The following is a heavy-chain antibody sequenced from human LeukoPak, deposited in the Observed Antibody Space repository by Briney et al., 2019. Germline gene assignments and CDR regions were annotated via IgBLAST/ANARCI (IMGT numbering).Heavy chain of an antibody. D-gene: IGHD3-10*01. CDR2: IYYSGST. CDR1: GGSISSSSYY. V-gene: IGHV4-39*07. J-gene: IGHJ5*02. CDR3: ARLRVRGVIKLYNWFDP. Sequence: PSETLSLTCTVSGGSISSSSYYWGWIRQPPGKGLEWIGSIYYSGSTYYNPSLKSRVTISVDTSKNQFSLKLSSVTAADTAVYYCARLRVRGVIKLYNWFDPWGQGTLVTVSS.